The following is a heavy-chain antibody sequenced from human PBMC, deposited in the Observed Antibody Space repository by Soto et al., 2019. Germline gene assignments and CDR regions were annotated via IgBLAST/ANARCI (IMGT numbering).Heavy chain of an antibody. V-gene: IGHV4-59*01. CDR1: GGSISSYY. CDR2: IYYSGST. Sequence: PSETLSLTCTVSGGSISSYYWSWIRQPPGKGLEWIGYIYYSGSTNYNPSLKSRVTISVDTSKNQFSLKLSSVTAADTAVYYCARALPPPYYYDSGGYYPFDYWGQGTLVTVSS. D-gene: IGHD3-22*01. CDR3: ARALPPPYYYDSGGYYPFDY. J-gene: IGHJ4*02.